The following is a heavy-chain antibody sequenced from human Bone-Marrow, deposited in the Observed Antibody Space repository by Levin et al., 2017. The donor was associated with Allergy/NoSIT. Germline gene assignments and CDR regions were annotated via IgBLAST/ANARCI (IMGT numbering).Heavy chain of an antibody. CDR1: GFSLSDYW. J-gene: IGHJ4*02. D-gene: IGHD6-19*01. CDR2: IKQDGSEE. V-gene: IGHV3-7*01. Sequence: GGSLRLSCTASGFSLSDYWMSWARQAPGKGLEWVAMIKQDGSEEYYMDSLKGRFTISRDNAKNYLFLEANTLRAEDTGTYYCVRGSGWILHYWGQGTLITVSS. CDR3: VRGSGWILHY.